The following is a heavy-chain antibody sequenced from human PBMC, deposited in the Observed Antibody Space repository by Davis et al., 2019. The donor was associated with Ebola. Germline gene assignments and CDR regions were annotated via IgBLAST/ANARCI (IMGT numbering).Heavy chain of an antibody. V-gene: IGHV3-7*01. Sequence: GGSLRLSCAASGFTFSSYWMSWVRQAPGKGLEWVANIKQAGSENYYLDSVKGRFTISRDNAKNSLYLQMNSLRAEDTAVYYCAREGYSGYDWGWYYYYGMDVWGQGTTVTVSS. CDR3: AREGYSGYDWGWYYYYGMDV. J-gene: IGHJ6*02. CDR1: GFTFSSYW. CDR2: IKQAGSEN. D-gene: IGHD5-12*01.